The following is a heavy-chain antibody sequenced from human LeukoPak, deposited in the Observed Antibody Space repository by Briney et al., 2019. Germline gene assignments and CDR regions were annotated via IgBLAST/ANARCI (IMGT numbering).Heavy chain of an antibody. V-gene: IGHV4-34*01. Sequence: SETLSLTCAVYGGSISGYYWSWIRQPPGKGLEWIGEINHSGSTNYNPSIKSRVTISVDTSKTQFSLKLSSVTAADTAVYYCARGHCSGGSCYPLRRGFDYWGQGTLVTVSS. D-gene: IGHD2-15*01. J-gene: IGHJ4*02. CDR3: ARGHCSGGSCYPLRRGFDY. CDR2: INHSGST. CDR1: GGSISGYY.